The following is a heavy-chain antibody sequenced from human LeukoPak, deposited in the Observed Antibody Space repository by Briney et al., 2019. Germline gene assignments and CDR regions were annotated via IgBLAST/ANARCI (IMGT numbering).Heavy chain of an antibody. CDR3: ARVDRNRCGYRY. CDR2: ICRSGTT. CDR1: GFIVSSNY. Sequence: GGSLRLSCAASGFIVSSNYMSWVRQAPGKGLEWVSVICRSGTTYYPDSVKGRFTMSRDDSKNTVYLQMNSLRVEDTAVYYCARVDRNRCGYRYWGQGTLITAS. J-gene: IGHJ4*02. D-gene: IGHD1-1*01. V-gene: IGHV3-53*01.